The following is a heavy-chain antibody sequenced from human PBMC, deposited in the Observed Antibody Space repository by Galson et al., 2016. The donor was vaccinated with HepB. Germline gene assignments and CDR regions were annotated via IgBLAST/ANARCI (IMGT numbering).Heavy chain of an antibody. Sequence: SLRLSCAASGLSVSSDYMSWVRQALGKGLEWVAVISSGGYTYYAQSVKGRLTISRDNSKNTLYLQMNRLRAEDTAVYCCARATRYFDWRYQYGMDVWGKGTTVTISS. J-gene: IGHJ6*04. CDR2: ISSGGYT. CDR1: GLSVSSDY. V-gene: IGHV3-53*01. CDR3: ARATRYFDWRYQYGMDV. D-gene: IGHD3-9*01.